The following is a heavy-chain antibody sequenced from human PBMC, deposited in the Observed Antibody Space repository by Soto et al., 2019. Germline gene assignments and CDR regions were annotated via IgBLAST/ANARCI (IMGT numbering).Heavy chain of an antibody. V-gene: IGHV2-5*02. CDR2: TYWDDDK. CDR1: GFSLSTSPVG. Sequence: QITLKESGPTLVKPTQTLTLTCTFSGFSLSTSPVGVGWIRQPPGKALEWLALTYWDDDKRYSPSLKSRLTITQDTSKSQMVLTRINMNLVDTATYYWVHSSYYGYYYDYWGQGILVTVSS. CDR3: VHSSYYGYYYDY. D-gene: IGHD3-10*01. J-gene: IGHJ4*02.